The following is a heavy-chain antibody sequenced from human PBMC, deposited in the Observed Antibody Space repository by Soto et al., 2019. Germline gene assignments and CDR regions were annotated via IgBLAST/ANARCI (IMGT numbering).Heavy chain of an antibody. J-gene: IGHJ4*02. CDR3: ARDLSTGYDSYYCDY. CDR1: GYLISSGYY. D-gene: IGHD3-22*01. Sequence: SETLSLTCSVSGYLISSGYYWGWIRQTPGKRLEWLGSIDYSGRTYYNPSLKSRVSTSVDLSKNQFSLNLRSVTAADTAVYFCARDLSTGYDSYYCDYWGQGTLVTVSS. V-gene: IGHV4-38-2*02. CDR2: IDYSGRT.